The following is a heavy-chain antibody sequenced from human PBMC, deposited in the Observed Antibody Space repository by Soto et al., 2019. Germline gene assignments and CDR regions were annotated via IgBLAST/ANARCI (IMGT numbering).Heavy chain of an antibody. D-gene: IGHD2-2*01. CDR1: GFTFSNAW. CDR3: TTDPALENGRNLTYWYFDL. J-gene: IGHJ2*01. Sequence: GESLKISCAASGFTFSNAWMSWVRQAPGKGLEWVGRIKSKTDGGTTDYAAPVKGRFTISRDDSKNTLYLQMNSLKTEDTAVYYCTTDPALENGRNLTYWYFDLWGRGTLVTVSS. CDR2: IKSKTDGGTT. V-gene: IGHV3-15*01.